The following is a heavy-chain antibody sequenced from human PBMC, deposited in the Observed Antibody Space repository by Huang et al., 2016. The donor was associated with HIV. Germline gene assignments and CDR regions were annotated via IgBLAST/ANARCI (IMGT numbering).Heavy chain of an antibody. CDR2: IVSDSRDT. CDR3: ARDTYYTDIWKRNDASFL. V-gene: IGHV1-18*01. D-gene: IGHD3-22*01. Sequence: QVQLVQSGGEVKQPGASVRVSCKASGSAFGSYGMSWVRQAPGQVLGLLGWIVSDSRDTRTAQKFQCRVTMTTDRSATTTYMELRSLRYDDTAVYYCARDTYYTDIWKRNDASFLWGQGTMITVYS. CDR1: GSAFGSYG. J-gene: IGHJ3*01.